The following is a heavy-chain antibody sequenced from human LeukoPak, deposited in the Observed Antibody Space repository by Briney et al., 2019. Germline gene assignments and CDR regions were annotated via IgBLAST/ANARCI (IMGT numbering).Heavy chain of an antibody. D-gene: IGHD2-15*01. CDR3: ARVGRAGYCSGGSCYSRFDP. CDR2: ISSSGSTI. CDR1: GFTFSDYY. V-gene: IGHV3-11*04. Sequence: GSLRLSCAASGFTFSDYYMSWIRQAPGKGLEWVSYISSSGSTIYYADSVKGRFTISRDNAKNSLYLQMNSLRAEDTAVYYCARVGRAGYCSGGSCYSRFDPWGQGTLVTVSS. J-gene: IGHJ5*02.